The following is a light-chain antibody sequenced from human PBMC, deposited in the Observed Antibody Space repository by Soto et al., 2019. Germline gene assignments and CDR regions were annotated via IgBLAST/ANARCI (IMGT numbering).Light chain of an antibody. CDR2: DAS. J-gene: IGKJ4*01. CDR1: QSVRSTY. CDR3: HQYGHSPVT. Sequence: EIVLMQTPGTVSLSPGERATLSCRASQSVRSTYFAWYQHKPGQAPRLLIFDASTRATGIPDRFSGSGSGTDFTLTISRLEPEDFALYYCHQYGHSPVTFGGGTKVEIK. V-gene: IGKV3-20*01.